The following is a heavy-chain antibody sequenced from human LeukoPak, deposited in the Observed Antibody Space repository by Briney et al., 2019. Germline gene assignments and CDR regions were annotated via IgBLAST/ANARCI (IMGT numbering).Heavy chain of an antibody. Sequence: GGSLRLSCPASGFTFSSLGMHWVRQAPGTGLEWVAFIRFDGTSKFYADSVKGRFTISRDNSQNTVSLQANNLRTEDTALYYCAKTSLSDASGQYYYMDVWGKGTTVTVSS. CDR1: GFTFSSLG. CDR2: IRFDGTSK. V-gene: IGHV3-30*02. D-gene: IGHD3-3*01. CDR3: AKTSLSDASGQYYYMDV. J-gene: IGHJ6*03.